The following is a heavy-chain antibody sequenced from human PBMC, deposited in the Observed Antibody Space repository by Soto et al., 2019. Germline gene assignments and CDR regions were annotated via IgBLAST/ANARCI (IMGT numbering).Heavy chain of an antibody. CDR3: ARGYNYEMSPFDQ. V-gene: IGHV4-59*11. Sequence: PSVTLSLRYAVSDGSIGTLYCRRIRKPPGKGLEWIGYVYYSGSTNCNPSLKSRVTISLDTSKNHFSLKVTSVTAADTAVYYCARGYNYEMSPFDQWGRGTLVTV. CDR2: VYYSGST. J-gene: IGHJ4*02. D-gene: IGHD5-12*01. CDR1: DGSIGTLY.